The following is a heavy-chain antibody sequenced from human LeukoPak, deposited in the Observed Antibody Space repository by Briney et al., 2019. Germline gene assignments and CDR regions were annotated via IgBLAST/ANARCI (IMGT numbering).Heavy chain of an antibody. CDR1: GGTFSSYA. J-gene: IGHJ1*01. CDR3: ARVVTDSSSWSSPVLAEYFQH. D-gene: IGHD6-13*01. CDR2: IIPIFGTA. V-gene: IGHV1-69*05. Sequence: SVKVSCKASGGTFSSYAISWVRQAPGQGLEWMGRIIPIFGTANYAQKFQGRVTITTDESTSTAYMELSSLRSEDTAVYYCARVVTDSSSWSSPVLAEYFQHWGQGTLVTVSS.